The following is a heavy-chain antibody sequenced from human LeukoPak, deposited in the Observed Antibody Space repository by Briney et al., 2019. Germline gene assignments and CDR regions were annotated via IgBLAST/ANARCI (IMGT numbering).Heavy chain of an antibody. CDR2: ISSSSAYI. CDR1: GFTFSSYS. V-gene: IGHV3-21*01. Sequence: GGSLRLSCIVSGFTFSSYSMNWVRQAPGKGLEWVSCISSSSAYISYADSVQGRFTISRDNAKNSLYLQMNSLRAEDTAVYYCARDIDYGDYDSYYFDSWGLGTLVTVSS. J-gene: IGHJ4*02. CDR3: ARDIDYGDYDSYYFDS. D-gene: IGHD4-17*01.